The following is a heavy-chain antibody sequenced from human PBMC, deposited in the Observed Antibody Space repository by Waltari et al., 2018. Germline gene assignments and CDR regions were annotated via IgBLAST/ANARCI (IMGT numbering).Heavy chain of an antibody. D-gene: IGHD1-26*01. CDR3: AKVYSGSYLDY. CDR2: ISGSGDGT. CDR1: GFPFSHYA. J-gene: IGHJ4*02. Sequence: EVQLLESGGGLVQPGGSLRLSCEAFGFPFSHYAMSWVRQAPGKGLEWVSAISGSGDGTYHADSVKGRFTISRDNSKNTLDLQMNSLRVEDTAVYYCAKVYSGSYLDYWGQGTLVTVSS. V-gene: IGHV3-23*01.